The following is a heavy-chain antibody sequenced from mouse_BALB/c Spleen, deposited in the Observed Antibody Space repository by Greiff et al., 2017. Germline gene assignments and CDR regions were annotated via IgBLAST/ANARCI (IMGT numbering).Heavy chain of an antibody. J-gene: IGHJ2*01. V-gene: IGHV1-69*02. CDR2: IYPSDSYT. CDR3: TTYYGDYYFDY. Sequence: QVQLQQPGAELVRPGASVKLSCKASGYTFTSYWINWVKQRPGQGLEWIGNIYPSDSYTNYNQKFKDKATLTVDKSSSTAYMQLSSPTSEDSAVYYCTTYYGDYYFDYWGQGTTLTVSS. CDR1: GYTFTSYW. D-gene: IGHD2-13*01.